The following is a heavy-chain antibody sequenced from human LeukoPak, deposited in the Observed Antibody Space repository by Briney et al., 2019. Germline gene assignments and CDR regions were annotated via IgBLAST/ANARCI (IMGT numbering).Heavy chain of an antibody. Sequence: SETLSLTCTVSGGSIRSSSFYWGWIRQPPGKGLEWIGSIYYSGITYYNPSLKSRVTISVDTSKNQVSLKLSSVTAADTAVYYCARDRAGGLNDAFDIWGQGTMVTVSS. J-gene: IGHJ3*02. D-gene: IGHD2-15*01. CDR2: IYYSGIT. V-gene: IGHV4-39*07. CDR3: ARDRAGGLNDAFDI. CDR1: GGSIRSSSFY.